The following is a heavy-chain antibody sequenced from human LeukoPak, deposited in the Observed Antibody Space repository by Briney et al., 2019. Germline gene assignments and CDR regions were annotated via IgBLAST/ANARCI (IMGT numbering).Heavy chain of an antibody. CDR1: GLTFSSYN. D-gene: IGHD3-22*01. CDR3: ARSITMIVVVITPTTAFDY. Sequence: GGSLRLSCAASGLTFSSYNMNWVRQAPGKGLEWVSAISGSGGSTYYADSVKGRFTISRDNSKNSLYLQMNSLRAEDTAVYYCARSITMIVVVITPTTAFDYWGQGTLVTVSS. V-gene: IGHV3-23*01. J-gene: IGHJ4*02. CDR2: ISGSGGST.